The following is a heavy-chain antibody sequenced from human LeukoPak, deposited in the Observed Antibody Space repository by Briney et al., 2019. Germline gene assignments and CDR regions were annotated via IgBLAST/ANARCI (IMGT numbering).Heavy chain of an antibody. J-gene: IGHJ5*02. Sequence: PGGSLRLSCAASGLTFSSYAMNWVRQAPGKGLEWVSAISGSGGNTYYADSVKGRLTISRDNAKNSLYLQMNSLRAEDTAMYYCARLGVTGTRGWFDPWGQGTLVTVSS. CDR3: ARLGVTGTRGWFDP. CDR2: ISGSGGNT. D-gene: IGHD1-20*01. V-gene: IGHV3-21*01. CDR1: GLTFSSYA.